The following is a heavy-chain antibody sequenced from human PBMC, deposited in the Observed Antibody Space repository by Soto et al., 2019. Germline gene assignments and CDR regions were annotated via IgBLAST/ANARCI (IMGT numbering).Heavy chain of an antibody. CDR2: INPIADST. CDR1: GYTLSDAN. V-gene: IGHV1-46*01. D-gene: IGHD1-26*01. J-gene: IGHJ4*02. CDR3: ARDLRAGGDY. Sequence: QVQLVQSGAEVKKPGASVKVSCKASGYTLSDANINWVRQAPGQGPEWMGIINPIADSTNYAQKFPGRVTLTREKSTSTGYMELSSLRSEDTAVYYCARDLRAGGDYWGQGTLVTVSS.